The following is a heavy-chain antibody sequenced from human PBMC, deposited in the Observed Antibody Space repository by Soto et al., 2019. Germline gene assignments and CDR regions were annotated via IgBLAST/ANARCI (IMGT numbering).Heavy chain of an antibody. D-gene: IGHD3-22*01. V-gene: IGHV3-23*01. CDR2: ISGSGGST. CDR3: ATPGYYYDSSGYPLDY. CDR1: GFTFSSYA. Sequence: GGSLRLSCAASGFTFSSYAMSWVRQAPGKGLEWVSAISGSGGSTYYADSVKGRFTISRDNSKNTLYLQMNSLRAEDTAVYYCATPGYYYDSSGYPLDYWGQGTLVTVSS. J-gene: IGHJ4*02.